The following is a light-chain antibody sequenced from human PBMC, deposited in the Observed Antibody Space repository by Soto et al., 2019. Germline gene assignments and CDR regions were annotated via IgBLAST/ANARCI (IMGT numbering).Light chain of an antibody. J-gene: IGLJ2*01. CDR1: SGDVGGYDS. Sequence: QSALTQPASVSGSPGQSITISCTGTSGDVGGYDSVSWYQHHPGKAPKLLISDVTHRPSGISHRFSGSKSGNTASLTISGLQAEDDAVYYCAAYTSNSIPVLFGGGTKLTVL. CDR2: DVT. CDR3: AAYTSNSIPVL. V-gene: IGLV2-14*03.